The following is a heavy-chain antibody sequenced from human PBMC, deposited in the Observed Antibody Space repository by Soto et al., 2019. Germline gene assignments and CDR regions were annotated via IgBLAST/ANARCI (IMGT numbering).Heavy chain of an antibody. CDR2: VYSSGTT. V-gene: IGHV4-4*07. J-gene: IGHJ4*02. Sequence: SETLSLTCSVSGGSINSYWWSWIRQPAGKGLEWIGRVYSSGTTDYNPSLNSRATMSVETSKNQFSLKLSSVTAADTAVYYCARDIGSFAYGEGYWGQGIQVPVSS. CDR1: GGSINSYW. CDR3: ARDIGSFAYGEGY. D-gene: IGHD3-10*01.